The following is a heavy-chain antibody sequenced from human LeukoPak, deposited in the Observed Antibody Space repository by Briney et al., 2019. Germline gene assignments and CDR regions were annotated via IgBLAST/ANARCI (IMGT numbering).Heavy chain of an antibody. D-gene: IGHD6-6*01. CDR3: GRAARSLFDY. CDR2: INHSGST. J-gene: IGHJ4*02. V-gene: IGHV4-34*01. CDR1: GGSFSGYY. Sequence: PSETLSLTCAVYGGSFSGYYWSWIRQPPGKGLEWIGEINHSGSTNYNPSLKSRVTISVGTSKNQFSLKLSSVTAADTAVYYCGRAARSLFDYWGQGTLVTVSS.